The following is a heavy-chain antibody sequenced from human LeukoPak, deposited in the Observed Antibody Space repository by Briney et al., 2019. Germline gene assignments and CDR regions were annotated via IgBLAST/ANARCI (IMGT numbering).Heavy chain of an antibody. D-gene: IGHD1-26*01. CDR1: GGTFSSHA. V-gene: IGHV1-69*06. CDR3: ATDIKWELLRGWY. Sequence: SVKVSCKASGGTFSSHAISWVRQAPGQGLEWMGGIIPIFGTANYAQKFQGRVTMTEDTSTDTAYMELSSLRSEDTAVYYCATDIKWELLRGWYWGQGTLVTVSS. J-gene: IGHJ4*02. CDR2: IIPIFGTA.